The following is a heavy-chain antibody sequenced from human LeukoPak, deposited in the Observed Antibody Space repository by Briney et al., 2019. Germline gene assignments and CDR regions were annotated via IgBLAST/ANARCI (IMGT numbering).Heavy chain of an antibody. J-gene: IGHJ6*04. V-gene: IGHV4-59*12. D-gene: IGHD1-14*01. CDR1: GDSLSPYF. Sequence: PSETLSLTCTVSGDSLSPYFWTWVRQSPGKGLEWVGYIYQTTTTYNPSLKGRVTISTDMSQNQLSLKVTSVTAAATAVYYCARNFPGRTEDVWGKGTTVIVSS. CDR3: ARNFPGRTEDV. CDR2: IYQTTT.